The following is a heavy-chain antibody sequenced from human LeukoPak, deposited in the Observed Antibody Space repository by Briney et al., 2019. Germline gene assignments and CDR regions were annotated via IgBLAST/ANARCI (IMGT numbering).Heavy chain of an antibody. CDR2: IRYDGSNK. D-gene: IGHD6-6*01. J-gene: IGHJ4*02. CDR1: GFTFSSYG. CDR3: AKERAAPLTRLFDY. V-gene: IGHV3-30*02. Sequence: GGSLRLSCAASGFTFSSYGMNWVRQAPGKGLEWVAFIRYDGSNKYYADSVKGRFTISRDNSKNTLYLQMNSLRAEDTAVYYCAKERAAPLTRLFDYWGQGTLVTVSS.